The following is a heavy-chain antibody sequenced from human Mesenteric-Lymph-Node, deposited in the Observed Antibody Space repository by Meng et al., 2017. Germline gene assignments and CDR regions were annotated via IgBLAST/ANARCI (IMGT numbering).Heavy chain of an antibody. CDR2: IYHSGST. Sequence: SETLSLTCTVSGYSISSGYYWGWIRQPPGKGLEWIGSIYHSGSTYYNPSLKSRLTISVDTSKNQFSLNLSSVTAADTAVYYCARVQAAMEVWGQGTLVTVSS. D-gene: IGHD5-18*01. V-gene: IGHV4-38-2*02. CDR1: GYSISSGYY. J-gene: IGHJ4*02. CDR3: ARVQAAMEV.